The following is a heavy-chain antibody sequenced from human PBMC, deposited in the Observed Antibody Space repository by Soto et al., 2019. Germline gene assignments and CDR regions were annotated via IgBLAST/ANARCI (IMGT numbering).Heavy chain of an antibody. J-gene: IGHJ5*02. Sequence: QVQLVESGGGVVQPGRSLRLSCAASGFTFSSYAMHWVRQAPGKGLEWVAVISYDGSNKYYADSVKGRFTISRDNSKNTLYLRMNSLRAEDTAVYYCAREDGDYVLSPLFDPWGQGTLVTVSS. CDR1: GFTFSSYA. CDR3: AREDGDYVLSPLFDP. V-gene: IGHV3-30-3*01. CDR2: ISYDGSNK. D-gene: IGHD4-17*01.